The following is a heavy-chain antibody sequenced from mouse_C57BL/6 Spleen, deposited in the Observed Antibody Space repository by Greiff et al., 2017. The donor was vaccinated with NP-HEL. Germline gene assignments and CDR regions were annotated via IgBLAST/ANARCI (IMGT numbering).Heavy chain of an antibody. CDR3: ARTYGSSYDSWFAY. Sequence: QVQLQQSGPELVKPGASVKISCKASGYAFSSSWMNWVKQRPGKGLEWIGRIYPGDGDTNYNGKFKGKATLTADKSSSTAYMQLSSLTSEDSAVYFCARTYGSSYDSWFAYWGQGTLVTVSA. CDR1: GYAFSSSW. J-gene: IGHJ3*01. CDR2: IYPGDGDT. D-gene: IGHD1-1*01. V-gene: IGHV1-82*01.